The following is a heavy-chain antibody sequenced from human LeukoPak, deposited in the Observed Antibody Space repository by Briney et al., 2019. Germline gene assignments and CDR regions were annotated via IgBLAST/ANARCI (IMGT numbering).Heavy chain of an antibody. CDR2: IYTGGIT. D-gene: IGHD3-10*01. CDR3: AREGYGSGSYYNIHSSY. CDR1: GFTDSGNH. J-gene: IGHJ4*02. V-gene: IGHV3-53*01. Sequence: GGSRRLSCAASGFTDSGNHMSWVRQAPGKGLEWVSVIYTGGITYYADSVKGRFTISRDNSKNTLYLQMNSLRAEDTAVYYCAREGYGSGSYYNIHSSYWGQGTLVTVSS.